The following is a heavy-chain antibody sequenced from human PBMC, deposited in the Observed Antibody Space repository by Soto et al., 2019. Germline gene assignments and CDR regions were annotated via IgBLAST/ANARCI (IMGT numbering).Heavy chain of an antibody. Sequence: SETLSLTCTVSGGSISSYYWSWIRQHPGKGLEWIGYIYYSGSTYYNPSLKSRVTISVDTSKNQFSLKLSSVTAADTAVYYCARVFGFGGMDVWGQGTTVTVSS. J-gene: IGHJ6*02. D-gene: IGHD3-10*01. V-gene: IGHV4-59*06. CDR2: IYYSGST. CDR1: GGSISSYY. CDR3: ARVFGFGGMDV.